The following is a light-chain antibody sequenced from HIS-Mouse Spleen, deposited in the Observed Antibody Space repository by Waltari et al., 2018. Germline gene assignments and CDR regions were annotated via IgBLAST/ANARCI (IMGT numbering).Light chain of an antibody. Sequence: QSVLTQPPSVSGAPGQRVTISCTGSSSNIGAGYDVPWYQQLPGTAPKLLIYVNSNRPSGVPDRFSGPKSGTSASLAITGLQAEDEADYYCQSYDSSLSGSVFGGGTKLTVL. V-gene: IGLV1-40*01. CDR2: VNS. CDR1: SSNIGAGYD. CDR3: QSYDSSLSGSV. J-gene: IGLJ3*02.